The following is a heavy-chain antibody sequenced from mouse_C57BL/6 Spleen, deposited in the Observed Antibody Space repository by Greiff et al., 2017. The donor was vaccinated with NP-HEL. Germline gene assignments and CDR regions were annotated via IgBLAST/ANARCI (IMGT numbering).Heavy chain of an antibody. CDR3: TRAPYYGDYFDY. CDR2: ISSGGDYI. CDR1: GFTFSSYA. Sequence: EVKLVESGEGLVKPGGSLKLSCAASGFTFSSYAMSWVRQTPEKRLEWVAYISSGGDYIYYADTVKGRFTISRDNARNTLYLQMSSLKSEDTAMYYGTRAPYYGDYFDYWGQGTTLTVSS. J-gene: IGHJ2*01. D-gene: IGHD1-1*01. V-gene: IGHV5-9-1*02.